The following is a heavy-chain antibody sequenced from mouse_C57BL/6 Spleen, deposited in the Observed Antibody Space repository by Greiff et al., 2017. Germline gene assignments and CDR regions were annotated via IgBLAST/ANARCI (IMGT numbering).Heavy chain of an antibody. Sequence: EVQLVESGAGLMKPGGSLKLSCAASGFTFSSYAMSWVSQTPEKRLEGVAYISSGGDYIDYADTVKGRFTISRDNARNTLYLQMSSLKSEDTAMYYCTRGSYYYLYAMDYWGQGTSVTVSS. CDR1: GFTFSSYA. CDR2: ISSGGDYI. J-gene: IGHJ4*01. V-gene: IGHV5-9-1*02. D-gene: IGHD2-4*01. CDR3: TRGSYYYLYAMDY.